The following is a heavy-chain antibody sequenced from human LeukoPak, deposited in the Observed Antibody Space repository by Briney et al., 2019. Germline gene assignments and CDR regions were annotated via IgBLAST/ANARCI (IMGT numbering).Heavy chain of an antibody. Sequence: KPSETLSLTCSVSGDSIIGYYWSWIRQPPGKGLEWIGEINHSGSTNYNPSLKSRVTISVDTSKNQFSLKLSSVTAADTAVYYCARAPPGYCSGGSCYSGTSFDPWGQGTLVTVSS. J-gene: IGHJ5*02. CDR1: GDSIIGYY. V-gene: IGHV4-34*01. CDR2: INHSGST. D-gene: IGHD2-15*01. CDR3: ARAPPGYCSGGSCYSGTSFDP.